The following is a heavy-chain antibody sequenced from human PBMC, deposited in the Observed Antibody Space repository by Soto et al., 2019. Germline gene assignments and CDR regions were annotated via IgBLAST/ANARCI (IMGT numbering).Heavy chain of an antibody. CDR3: ARALRYYYGSGSYYTDYYYGMDV. Sequence: QVQLVEAGGGVVQPGRSLRLSCAASGFTFSSYAMHWVRQAPGKGLERVAVISYDGSNKYYADSVKGRFTISRDNSKNTLYLQMNSLRAEDTAVYYCARALRYYYGSGSYYTDYYYGMDVWGQGTTVTVSS. V-gene: IGHV3-30-3*01. CDR1: GFTFSSYA. D-gene: IGHD3-10*01. CDR2: ISYDGSNK. J-gene: IGHJ6*02.